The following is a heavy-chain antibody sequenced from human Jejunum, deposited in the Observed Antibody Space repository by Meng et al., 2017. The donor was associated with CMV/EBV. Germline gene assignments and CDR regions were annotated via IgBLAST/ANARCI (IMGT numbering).Heavy chain of an antibody. V-gene: IGHV3-48*03. J-gene: IGHJ4*02. CDR2: ISGPGKAI. D-gene: IGHD1-26*01. CDR1: GFDFKSDE. CDR3: ARLQWAALDF. Sequence: SCEVSGFDFKSDEMNWVRQVPGKGLEWVSYISGPGKAIYYADSVRGRFTISRDNAKNSLHLQMSDLRVEDTALYFCARLQWAALDFLGQGTLVTVSS.